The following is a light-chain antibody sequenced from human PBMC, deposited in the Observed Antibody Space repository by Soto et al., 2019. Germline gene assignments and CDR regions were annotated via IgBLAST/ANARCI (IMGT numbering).Light chain of an antibody. CDR1: QSLSRR. CDR2: GTS. V-gene: IGKV1-5*01. J-gene: IGKJ5*01. Sequence: DIQMTQSPSTLSASVGDRVTISCRASQSLSRRLAWYQQKPGKAPKLLIYGTSSLKSGVPSRFSGSGSGTEFTLTISSLQPDDFATYYCQQLNSYPITFGQGTRLEIK. CDR3: QQLNSYPIT.